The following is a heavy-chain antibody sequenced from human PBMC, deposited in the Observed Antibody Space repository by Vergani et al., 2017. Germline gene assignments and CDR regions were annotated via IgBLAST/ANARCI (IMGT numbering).Heavy chain of an antibody. Sequence: QVQLVQSGAEVKKPGASVKVSCKASGYTFTSYGISWVRQAPGQGLEWMGWISAYNGNTNYAKKLQGRVTMTTDTSTSTAYMELRSLRSDDTAVYYCARVLLKNTYDSSVSMDVWRQGTTVTVSS. J-gene: IGHJ6*02. CDR3: ARVLLKNTYDSSVSMDV. D-gene: IGHD3-22*01. V-gene: IGHV1-18*01. CDR1: GYTFTSYG. CDR2: ISAYNGNT.